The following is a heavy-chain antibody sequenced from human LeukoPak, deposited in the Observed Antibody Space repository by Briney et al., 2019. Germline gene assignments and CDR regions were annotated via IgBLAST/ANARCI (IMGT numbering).Heavy chain of an antibody. V-gene: IGHV4-34*01. CDR1: GGSISRYY. J-gene: IGHJ6*02. CDR2: INHSGST. D-gene: IGHD2-15*01. Sequence: SETLSLTCTVSGGSISRYYWSWIRQPPGKGLEWIGEINHSGSTNYNPSLKSRVTISVDTSKNQFSLKLSSVTAADTAVYYCARGTGCTGGSCSYYGMDVWGQGTTVTVSS. CDR3: ARGTGCTGGSCSYYGMDV.